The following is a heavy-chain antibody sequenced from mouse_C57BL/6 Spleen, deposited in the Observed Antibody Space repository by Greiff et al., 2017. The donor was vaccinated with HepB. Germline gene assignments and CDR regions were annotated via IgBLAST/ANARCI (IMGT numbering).Heavy chain of an antibody. CDR3: TTSIITTVVYFDY. V-gene: IGHV14-1*01. Sequence: VHVKQSGAELVRPGASVKLSCTASGFNIKDYYMHWVKQRPEQGLEWIGRIDPEDGDTEYAPKFQGKATMTADTSSNTAYLQLSSLTSEDTAVYYCTTSIITTVVYFDYWGQGTTLTVSS. CDR1: GFNIKDYY. CDR2: IDPEDGDT. J-gene: IGHJ2*01. D-gene: IGHD1-1*01.